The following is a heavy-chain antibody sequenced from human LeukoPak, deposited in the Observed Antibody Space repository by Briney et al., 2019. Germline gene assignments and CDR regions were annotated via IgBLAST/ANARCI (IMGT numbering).Heavy chain of an antibody. J-gene: IGHJ3*02. CDR2: ISAYNDNT. CDR1: GYTFTIYG. Sequence: ASVKVSFKASGYTFTIYGISWVRHAPGQGLEWMGWISAYNDNTNYAQKLQGRVTMTTDTSTSTAYMELRSLRSDEPAVYYCARVPYYYDSSGYYSWGAFDIWGQGTMVTVSS. V-gene: IGHV1-18*01. CDR3: ARVPYYYDSSGYYSWGAFDI. D-gene: IGHD3-22*01.